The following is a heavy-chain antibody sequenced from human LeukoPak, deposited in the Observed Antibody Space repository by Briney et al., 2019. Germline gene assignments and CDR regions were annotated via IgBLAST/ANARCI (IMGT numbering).Heavy chain of an antibody. V-gene: IGHV5-51*01. Sequence: GASLKISFKGSGSSFSNYWIGWVRQMPGKGLEWMGIIYPGDSDTRYSPSFQGQVTISVDESINTAYLQWSSLEASDTAMYYCARQYGRPFDYWGQGTLVTVSS. CDR2: IYPGDSDT. D-gene: IGHD4-17*01. J-gene: IGHJ4*02. CDR3: ARQYGRPFDY. CDR1: GSSFSNYW.